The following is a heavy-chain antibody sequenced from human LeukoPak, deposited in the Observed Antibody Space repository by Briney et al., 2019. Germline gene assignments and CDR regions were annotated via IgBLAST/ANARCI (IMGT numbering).Heavy chain of an antibody. D-gene: IGHD3-22*01. CDR3: AKGAEEGVVITSVYYYYMDV. CDR2: IYSGGST. CDR1: GFTFSSYG. J-gene: IGHJ6*03. Sequence: GGSLRLSCAASGFTFSSYGMHWVRQAPGKGLEWVSIIYSGGSTFYADSVKGRFTISRDNSKNTLYLQMNSLTAEDTAVYYCAKGAEEGVVITSVYYYYMDVWGKGTTVTISS. V-gene: IGHV3-NL1*01.